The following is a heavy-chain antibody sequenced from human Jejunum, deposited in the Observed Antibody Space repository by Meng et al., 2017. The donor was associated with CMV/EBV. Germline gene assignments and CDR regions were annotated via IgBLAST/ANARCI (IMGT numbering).Heavy chain of an antibody. D-gene: IGHD1-7*01. CDR2: ISGSSGVT. V-gene: IGHV3-23*01. Sequence: FTFNPSAMTWVRHAPGKGLEWVAIISGSSGVTYYADSVKGRFTISRDNSENTLYLQMDGLTADDTAVYYCAKYGRNRNWNYGEMDYWGQGTLVTVSS. J-gene: IGHJ4*02. CDR3: AKYGRNRNWNYGEMDY. CDR1: FTFNPSA.